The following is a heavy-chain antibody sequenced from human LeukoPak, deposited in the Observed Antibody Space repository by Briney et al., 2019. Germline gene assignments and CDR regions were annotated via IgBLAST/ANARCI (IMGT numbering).Heavy chain of an antibody. CDR1: GFTFSDYY. V-gene: IGHV3-23*01. CDR3: AKERAYSSGWYFDY. Sequence: PGGSLRLSCAASGFTFSDYYMSWIRQAPGKGLEWVSAISGSGGSTYYADSVKGRFTISRDNSKNTLYLQMNSLRAEDTAVYYCAKERAYSSGWYFDYWGQGTLVTVSS. CDR2: ISGSGGST. D-gene: IGHD6-19*01. J-gene: IGHJ4*02.